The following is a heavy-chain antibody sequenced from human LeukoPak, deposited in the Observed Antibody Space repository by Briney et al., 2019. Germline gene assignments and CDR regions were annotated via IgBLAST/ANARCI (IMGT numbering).Heavy chain of an antibody. CDR3: ATYRYYYDSSGYSAAFDI. D-gene: IGHD3-22*01. CDR2: FDPEDGET. Sequence: ASVKVSCKASGYTFTSYYMHWVRQAPGKGLEWMGGFDPEDGETIYAQKFQGRVTMTEDTSTDTAYMELSSLRSEDTAVYYCATYRYYYDSSGYSAAFDIWGQGTMVTVSS. J-gene: IGHJ3*02. V-gene: IGHV1-24*01. CDR1: GYTFTSYY.